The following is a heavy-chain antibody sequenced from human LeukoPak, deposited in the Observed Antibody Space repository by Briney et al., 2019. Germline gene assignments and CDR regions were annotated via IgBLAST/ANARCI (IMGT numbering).Heavy chain of an antibody. CDR1: GFTFSSYA. D-gene: IGHD3-3*02. V-gene: IGHV3-23*01. Sequence: GGSLRLSCAASGFTFSSYAMSWVRQAPGKGLEWVSAISGSGGSTYYADSVKGRFTISGDNSKNTLYLQMNSLRAEDTAVYYCAKDPLASWSFNWFDPWGQGTLVTVSS. CDR2: ISGSGGST. J-gene: IGHJ5*02. CDR3: AKDPLASWSFNWFDP.